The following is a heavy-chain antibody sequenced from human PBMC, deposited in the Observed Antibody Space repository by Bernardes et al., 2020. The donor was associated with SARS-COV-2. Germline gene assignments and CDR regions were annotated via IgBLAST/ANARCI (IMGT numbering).Heavy chain of an antibody. Sequence: SESLSLTCVVSGGSMSGPNWWTCVLLTPGKGLEWIGEIYLSGSTNYNPSLKSRVSISVDKSKNQFSLNMSSVTAADTAVYYCARNNRVVGSLYYGMDVWGQGTTVTVSS. CDR1: GGSMSGPNW. J-gene: IGHJ6*02. D-gene: IGHD2-21*01. CDR2: IYLSGST. CDR3: ARNNRVVGSLYYGMDV. V-gene: IGHV4-4*02.